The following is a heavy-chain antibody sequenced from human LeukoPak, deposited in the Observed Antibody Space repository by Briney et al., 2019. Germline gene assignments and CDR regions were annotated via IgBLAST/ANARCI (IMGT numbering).Heavy chain of an antibody. D-gene: IGHD5-12*01. V-gene: IGHV3-48*02. CDR2: VSSRSSTI. CDR3: ARRVGTPRQLGDWYFDG. Sequence: SGGSLTLFCAASGFTLNSYSMNWVRQAPGKGLEWVSYVSSRSSTIYYAASVKGRFTISRDNAKNSLYLQINSLRDEDTAVYYCARRVGTPRQLGDWYFDGWGRSSPVS. J-gene: IGHJ2*01. CDR1: GFTLNSYS.